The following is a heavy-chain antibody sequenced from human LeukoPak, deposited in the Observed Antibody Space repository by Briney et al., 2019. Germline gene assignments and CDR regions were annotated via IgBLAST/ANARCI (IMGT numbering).Heavy chain of an antibody. Sequence: GGSLRLSCAASGFSFISYGMHWVRQAPGKGLEWVGVISDDGRNKKYADSVKGRYTISRDNSKDTLYPQMNSLRDEDTAVYYCAKRPSDYGDYVTYFDYWGQGTLVTVSS. V-gene: IGHV3-30*18. J-gene: IGHJ4*02. D-gene: IGHD4-17*01. CDR2: ISDDGRNK. CDR1: GFSFISYG. CDR3: AKRPSDYGDYVTYFDY.